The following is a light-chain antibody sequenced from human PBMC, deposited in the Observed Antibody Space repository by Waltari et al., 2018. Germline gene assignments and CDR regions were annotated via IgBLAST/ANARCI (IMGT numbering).Light chain of an antibody. CDR1: SSAVWLFTF. CDR2: EVN. Sequence: QSALTQPASVSASPGQSTPVSCSGPSSAVWLFTFVSWFQQYPGKPPRLIIYEVNKRPPGISNRFSATKSGNVASLTISGLQADDEADYYCCSFTSSSTYVFGSGTTVTVL. V-gene: IGLV2-23*02. J-gene: IGLJ1*01. CDR3: CSFTSSSTYV.